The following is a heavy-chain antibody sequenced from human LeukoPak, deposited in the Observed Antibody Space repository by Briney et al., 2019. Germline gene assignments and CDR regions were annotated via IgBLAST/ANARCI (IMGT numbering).Heavy chain of an antibody. D-gene: IGHD6-13*01. CDR1: GYSFTSYW. J-gene: IGHJ5*02. CDR2: IYPGDSDT. CDR3: ASCGAAAGGEGFDP. V-gene: IGHV5-51*01. Sequence: GGSLRLSCKGSGYSFTSYWIGSVRPMPGKGLGWMGIIYPGDSDTRYSPSFQGQVTISADKSISTAYLQWSSLKASDTAMYYCASCGAAAGGEGFDPWGQGTLVTVSS.